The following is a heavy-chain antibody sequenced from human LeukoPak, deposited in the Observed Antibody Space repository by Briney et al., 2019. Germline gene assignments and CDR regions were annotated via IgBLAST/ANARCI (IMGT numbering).Heavy chain of an antibody. CDR3: ARGGYDSSGYYPFDY. CDR2: MNPNSGNT. D-gene: IGHD3-22*01. V-gene: IGHV1-8*01. CDR1: GYTFTSYD. J-gene: IGHJ4*02. Sequence: ASVKVSCKASGYTFTSYDINWARQATGQGLEWMGWMNPNSGNTGYAQKFQGRVTMTRNTSISTAYMELSSLRSEDTAVYYCARGGYDSSGYYPFDYWGQGTLVTVSS.